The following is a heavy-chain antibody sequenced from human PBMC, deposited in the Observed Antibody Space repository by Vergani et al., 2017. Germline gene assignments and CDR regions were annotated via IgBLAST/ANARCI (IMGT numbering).Heavy chain of an antibody. CDR3: TRHSAVVAANNCFDP. D-gene: IGHD2-15*01. Sequence: QVQLQESGQGLVKPSETLSLTCTVSNDSVSNTFYYWGWIRQTQGKGLEWIGSIYYSGSTYYNPSRESRVTMSVDTSKSQFSLKLSYVTAAETAVYYCTRHSAVVAANNCFDPWGQGTLVTVSS. CDR1: NDSVSNTFYY. J-gene: IGHJ5*02. V-gene: IGHV4-39*01. CDR2: IYYSGST.